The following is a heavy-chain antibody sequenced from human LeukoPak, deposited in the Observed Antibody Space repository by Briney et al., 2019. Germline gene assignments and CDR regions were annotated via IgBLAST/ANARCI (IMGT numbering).Heavy chain of an antibody. CDR1: GFTFKNYD. Sequence: PGGSLRLSCAASGFTFKNYDMNWVRQAPGKGLEWVSAISGSGGSTYYADSVKGRFTISRDNSKNTLYLQMNSLRAEDTAVYYCAKVGRSGWYWAYWGQGTLVTVSS. D-gene: IGHD6-19*01. CDR2: ISGSGGST. CDR3: AKVGRSGWYWAY. J-gene: IGHJ4*02. V-gene: IGHV3-23*01.